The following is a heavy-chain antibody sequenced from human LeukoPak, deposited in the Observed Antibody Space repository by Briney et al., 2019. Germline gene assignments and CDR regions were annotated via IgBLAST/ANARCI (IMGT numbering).Heavy chain of an antibody. J-gene: IGHJ3*02. Sequence: ASVKVSCKASGYTFTSYDINWVRQATGQGLEWMGWIVVGSGNTNYAQKFQERVTITRDMSTSTAYMELSSLRSEDTAVYYCAAVYYYDSSGYFAFDIWGQGTMVTVSS. CDR3: AAVYYYDSSGYFAFDI. V-gene: IGHV1-58*02. CDR1: GYTFTSYD. D-gene: IGHD3-22*01. CDR2: IVVGSGNT.